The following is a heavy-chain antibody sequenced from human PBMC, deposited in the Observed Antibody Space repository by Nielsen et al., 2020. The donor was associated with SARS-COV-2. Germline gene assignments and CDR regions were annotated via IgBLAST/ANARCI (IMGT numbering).Heavy chain of an antibody. CDR3: ARAAGWGWLQAIPPEFDY. D-gene: IGHD5-24*01. Sequence: SETLSLTCTVSGGSISSYYWSWIRQPPGKGLEWIGYIYYSGSTNYNPSLKSRVTISVDTSKNQFSLKLSSVTAADMAVYYCARAAGWGWLQAIPPEFDYWGQGTLVTVSS. CDR2: IYYSGST. J-gene: IGHJ4*02. V-gene: IGHV4-59*01. CDR1: GGSISSYY.